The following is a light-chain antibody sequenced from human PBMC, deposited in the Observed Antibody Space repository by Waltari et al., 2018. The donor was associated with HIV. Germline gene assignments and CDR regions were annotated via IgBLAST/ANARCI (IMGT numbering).Light chain of an antibody. CDR1: QSVSSNY. CDR3: QQYGSSPYT. CDR2: GAS. J-gene: IGKJ2*01. V-gene: IGKV3-20*01. Sequence: EIVLTQSPDTLSLSPGDRVALSCRASQSVSSNYLAWYQQKPGQAPRLLIYGASSRATGIPDTFSGSGSGTDFTLTISRLEPEDFAVYYCQQYGSSPYTFGQGTKLEIK.